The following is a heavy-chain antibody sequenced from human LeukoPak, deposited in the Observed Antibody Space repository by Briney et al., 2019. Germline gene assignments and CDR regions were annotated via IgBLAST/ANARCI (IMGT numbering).Heavy chain of an antibody. V-gene: IGHV7-4-1*02. CDR2: INTNTGNP. J-gene: IGHJ6*03. CDR1: GYTFTSYA. Sequence: ASVKVSCKASGYTFTSYAMNWVRQAPGQGLEWMGWINTNTGNPTYAQGFTGRFVFSLDTSVSTAYLQISSLKAEDTAVYYCARDLAVAGTGYYYYYYYMDVWGKGTTVTVSS. D-gene: IGHD6-19*01. CDR3: ARDLAVAGTGYYYYYYYMDV.